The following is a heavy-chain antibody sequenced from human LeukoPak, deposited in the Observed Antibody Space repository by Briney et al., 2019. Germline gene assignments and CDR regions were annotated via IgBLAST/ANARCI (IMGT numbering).Heavy chain of an antibody. CDR1: GGSISSHY. CDR3: ATAIAVAADWYFDL. D-gene: IGHD6-19*01. Sequence: SETLSLTCTVSGGSISSHYWSWIRQPAGXGLEWIGRIYSSGSTQYNPSLKSRVTMSVDTSKYQFSLNLTSVTAADTAVYYCATAIAVAADWYFDLWGRGTLVTVSS. J-gene: IGHJ2*01. V-gene: IGHV4-4*07. CDR2: IYSSGST.